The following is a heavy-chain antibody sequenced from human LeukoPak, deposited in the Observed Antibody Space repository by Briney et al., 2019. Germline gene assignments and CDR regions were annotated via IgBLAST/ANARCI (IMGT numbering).Heavy chain of an antibody. Sequence: ASVKVSCKASGGTFSNSTISWVRQATGQGLEWMGWMNPHSGNTGYAQKFQGRVTITRNSSISTAYMELSSLRSEDTAVYYCAREGNRSSDSSASYPLDYWGQGTLVTVSS. CDR1: GGTFSNST. J-gene: IGHJ4*02. D-gene: IGHD1-26*01. CDR3: AREGNRSSDSSASYPLDY. CDR2: MNPHSGNT. V-gene: IGHV1-8*03.